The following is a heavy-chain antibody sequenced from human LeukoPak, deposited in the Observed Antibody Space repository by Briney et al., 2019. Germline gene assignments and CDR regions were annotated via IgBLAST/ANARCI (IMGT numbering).Heavy chain of an antibody. J-gene: IGHJ5*02. D-gene: IGHD3-3*01. V-gene: IGHV7-4-1*04. Sequence: ASVKVSCKTSGYNFTAYAINWVRQAPGQGLEWMGWINTITGNPTYAQDFTGRFVFSLDTSVSMAYLQISSLKAEDTAVYYCARNYDFWSAYSSLNWFDPWGQGTLVIVSS. CDR1: GYNFTAYA. CDR2: INTITGNP. CDR3: ARNYDFWSAYSSLNWFDP.